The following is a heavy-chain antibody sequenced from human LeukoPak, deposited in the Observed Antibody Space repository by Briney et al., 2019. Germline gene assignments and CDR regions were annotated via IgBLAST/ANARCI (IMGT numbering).Heavy chain of an antibody. CDR2: ISSSSSYI. CDR3: ARNLDGYSGYGDY. Sequence: GGSLRLSCAASGFTFSSYSMNWVRQAPGKGLEWVSSISSSSSYIYYADSVKGRFTISRDNAKNSLYLQMNSLRAEDTAVYYCARNLDGYSGYGDYWGQGTLVTVSS. V-gene: IGHV3-21*01. CDR1: GFTFSSYS. J-gene: IGHJ4*02. D-gene: IGHD5-12*01.